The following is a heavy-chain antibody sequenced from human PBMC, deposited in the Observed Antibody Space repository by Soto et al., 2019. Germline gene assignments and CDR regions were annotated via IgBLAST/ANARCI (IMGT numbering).Heavy chain of an antibody. CDR1: GFTFSDYY. J-gene: IGHJ4*02. Sequence: GGSLRLSCAASGFTFSDYYMSWIRQAPGKGLEWVSYISSSGSTIYYADSVKGRFTISRDNAKNSLYLQMNSLRAEDTAVYYCARDPRLVTRRGYSYGYDYWGQGTLVTVSS. CDR3: ARDPRLVTRRGYSYGYDY. V-gene: IGHV3-11*01. D-gene: IGHD5-18*01. CDR2: ISSSGSTI.